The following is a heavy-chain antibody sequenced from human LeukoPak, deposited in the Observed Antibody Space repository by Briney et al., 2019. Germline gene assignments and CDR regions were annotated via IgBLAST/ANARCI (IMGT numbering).Heavy chain of an antibody. CDR3: ARDRGPYGGNEDYYYYMDV. V-gene: IGHV1-69*05. Sequence: SVRVSCKASGGTFSSYAISWVRQAPGQGLEWMGGIIPIFGTANYAQKFQGRVTITTDEPTSTAYMELSSLRSEDTAVYYCARDRGPYGGNEDYYYYMDVWGKGTTVTVSS. J-gene: IGHJ6*03. CDR1: GGTFSSYA. CDR2: IIPIFGTA. D-gene: IGHD4-23*01.